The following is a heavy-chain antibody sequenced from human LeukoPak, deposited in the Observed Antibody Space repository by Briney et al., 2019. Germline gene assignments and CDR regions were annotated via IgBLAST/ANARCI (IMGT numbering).Heavy chain of an antibody. Sequence: PSETLSLTCTVSGGSISSRSDYYWGWIRQPPGKGLEWIGSIYYSGSTYYNPSLKSRVTISVDTSKNQFSLKLSSVTAADTAVYYCARVNTEYSSSFFDYWGQGTLVTVSS. D-gene: IGHD6-6*01. CDR1: GGSISSRSDYY. J-gene: IGHJ4*02. V-gene: IGHV4-39*07. CDR2: IYYSGST. CDR3: ARVNTEYSSSFFDY.